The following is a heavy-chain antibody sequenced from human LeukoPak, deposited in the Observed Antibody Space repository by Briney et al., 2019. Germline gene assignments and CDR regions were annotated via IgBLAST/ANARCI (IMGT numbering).Heavy chain of an antibody. CDR3: ARTTTVTTKGAFDI. V-gene: IGHV1-2*02. J-gene: IGHJ3*02. CDR2: INPNSGGT. CDR1: GYTFTGYY. D-gene: IGHD4-17*01. Sequence: ASVKVSCKASGYTFTGYYMHWVRQAPGQGLEWMGWINPNSGGTNYAQKFQGRVTMTRDTSIGTAYMELSRLRSDDTAVYYCARTTTVTTKGAFDIWGQGTMVTVSS.